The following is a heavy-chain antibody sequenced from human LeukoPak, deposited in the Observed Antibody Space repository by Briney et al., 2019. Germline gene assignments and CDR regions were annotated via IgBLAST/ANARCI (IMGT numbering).Heavy chain of an antibody. CDR1: GGSISSGGYS. D-gene: IGHD1-7*01. CDR2: IYHSGST. J-gene: IGHJ5*02. Sequence: SETLSLTCAVSGGSISSGGYSWSWIRQPPGKGLEWNGYIYHSGSTYYNPSLKSRVTISVDRSKNQFSLKLSSVTAADTAVYYCARDLRVRVGTTSIAWFDPWGQGTLVTVSS. V-gene: IGHV4-30-2*01. CDR3: ARDLRVRVGTTSIAWFDP.